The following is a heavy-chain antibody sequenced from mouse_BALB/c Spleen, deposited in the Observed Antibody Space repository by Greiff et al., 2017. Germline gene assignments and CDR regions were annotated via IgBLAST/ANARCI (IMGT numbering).Heavy chain of an antibody. Sequence: EVQLKESGGGLVRPGGSRKLSCTASGFTFSSYGMHWVRQAPEKGLEWVGYISSGSSTTDYADTVKGRFTISRDNPKNTPFLQMTSLRSEDTAMYYCARSHRGLRWYFDVWGAGTTVTVSS. CDR2: ISSGSSTT. V-gene: IGHV5-17*02. CDR3: ARSHRGLRWYFDV. CDR1: GFTFSSYG. J-gene: IGHJ1*01. D-gene: IGHD2-4*01.